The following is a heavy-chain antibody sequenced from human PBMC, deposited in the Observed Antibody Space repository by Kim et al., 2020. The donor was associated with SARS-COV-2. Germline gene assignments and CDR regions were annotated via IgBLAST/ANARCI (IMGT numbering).Heavy chain of an antibody. D-gene: IGHD3-10*01. V-gene: IGHV1-3*01. Sequence: YAQKFQGRVTLTRDTSASTAYMELSSLRSEDTAVYCCARDLGRSYFMDVWGKGTTVTVSS. J-gene: IGHJ6*03. CDR3: ARDLGRSYFMDV.